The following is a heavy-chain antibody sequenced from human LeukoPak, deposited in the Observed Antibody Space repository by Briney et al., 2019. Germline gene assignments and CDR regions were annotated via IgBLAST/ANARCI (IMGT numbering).Heavy chain of an antibody. J-gene: IGHJ4*02. Sequence: PSETLSLTCTVSGGSISSSSYYWGWIRQPPGKGLEWIGSIYYSGSTYYNPSLKSRVTISVDTSKNQFSLKLSSVTAADTAVYYCARVAVAGTTNDYWGQGTLVTVSS. D-gene: IGHD6-19*01. V-gene: IGHV4-39*07. CDR1: GGSISSSSYY. CDR3: ARVAVAGTTNDY. CDR2: IYYSGST.